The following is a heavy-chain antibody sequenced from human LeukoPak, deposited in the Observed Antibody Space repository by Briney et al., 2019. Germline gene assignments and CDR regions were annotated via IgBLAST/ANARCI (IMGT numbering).Heavy chain of an antibody. D-gene: IGHD5-12*01. J-gene: IGHJ6*03. CDR2: ISAYNGNT. Sequence: ASVKVSCKASGYTFTSYGISWVRQAPGQGLEWMGWISAYNGNTNYAQKLQGRVTMTTDTSTSTAYMELRSLRSDDTAVYYCARATATNYYYYYYMDVWGKGTTVTISS. CDR3: ARATATNYYYYYYMDV. CDR1: GYTFTSYG. V-gene: IGHV1-18*01.